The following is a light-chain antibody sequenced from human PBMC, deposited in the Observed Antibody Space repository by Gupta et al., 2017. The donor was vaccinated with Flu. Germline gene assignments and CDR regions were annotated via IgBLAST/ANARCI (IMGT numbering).Light chain of an antibody. CDR1: SGFIANNY. Sequence: LMLPQPHPVSVSPGQTVTISCPLHSGFIANNYVPWYQQRPGGAPIPVIDEDDQRPSGDPYRFSGPIDRSSISASLTVAGVKPEDEGDYYCQPNDNSLPWVCGGGTKLTVL. CDR3: QPNDNSLPWV. V-gene: IGLV6-57*03. J-gene: IGLJ3*02. CDR2: EDD.